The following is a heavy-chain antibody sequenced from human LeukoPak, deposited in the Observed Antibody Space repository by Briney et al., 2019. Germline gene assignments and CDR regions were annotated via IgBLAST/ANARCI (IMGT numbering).Heavy chain of an antibody. CDR3: ARDGGFGELPLFDY. J-gene: IGHJ4*02. CDR2: IYHSGST. D-gene: IGHD3-10*01. V-gene: IGHV4-38-2*02. Sequence: PSETLSLTWAVSGYSISSGYYWGWIRQPPGKGLEWIGSIYHSGSTYYNPSLKSRVTISVDTSKNQFSLKLSSVTAADTAVYYCARDGGFGELPLFDYWGQGTLVTDSS. CDR1: GYSISSGYY.